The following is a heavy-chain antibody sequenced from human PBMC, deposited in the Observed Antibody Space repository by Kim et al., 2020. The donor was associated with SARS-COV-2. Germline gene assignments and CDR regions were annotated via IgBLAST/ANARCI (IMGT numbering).Heavy chain of an antibody. V-gene: IGHV3-23*01. CDR3: SRDKYCSSASCYGMGWYFDL. Sequence: GGSLRLSCAASGFTFSSYAMTWVRQAPGKGLEWVSTISGSRVTTYHADSVKGRFTISRDNSKNTLYLQMNSLRAEDTAVYYCSRDKYCSSASCYGMGWYFDLWGGGALLAVSS. CDR2: ISGSRVTT. J-gene: IGHJ2*01. CDR1: GFTFSSYA. D-gene: IGHD2-2*01.